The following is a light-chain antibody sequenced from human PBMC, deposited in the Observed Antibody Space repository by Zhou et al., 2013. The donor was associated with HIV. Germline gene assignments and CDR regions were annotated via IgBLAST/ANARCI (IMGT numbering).Light chain of an antibody. CDR3: QNYNSAPXT. Sequence: DIQMTQSPSSLSASVGDRVTITCRASQGIRNYLAWYQQKPGKVPKLLIYAASTLQSGVPSRFSGSGSGTDFTLTISSLQPEDVATYYCQNYNSAPXTFGQGTKLEIK. CDR1: QGIRNY. CDR2: AAS. V-gene: IGKV1-27*01. J-gene: IGKJ2*01.